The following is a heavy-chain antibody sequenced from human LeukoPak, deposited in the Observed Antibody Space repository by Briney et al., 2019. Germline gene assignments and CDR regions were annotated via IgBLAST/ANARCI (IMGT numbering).Heavy chain of an antibody. V-gene: IGHV3-23*01. CDR1: GFIFSNYA. D-gene: IGHD3-9*01. J-gene: IGHJ4*02. Sequence: PGASLRLSCAASGFIFSNYAMYWVRQAPGKGLQWVSAISGRSDNPYYAASVKGRFTLSRDRSKDTLYLQMNSLRADDTAVYYCAKWGDYDVLTGYYVSDFWGQGTLVTVSS. CDR2: ISGRSDNP. CDR3: AKWGDYDVLTGYYVSDF.